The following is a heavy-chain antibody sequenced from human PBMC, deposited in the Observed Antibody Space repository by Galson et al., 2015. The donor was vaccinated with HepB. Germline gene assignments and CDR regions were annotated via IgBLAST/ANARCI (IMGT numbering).Heavy chain of an antibody. CDR2: LTGSGGTT. CDR3: AKRGQRAFDV. CDR1: GFTFNSYA. V-gene: IGHV3-23*01. J-gene: IGHJ3*01. Sequence: SLRLSCAASGFTFNSYAMTWVRQAPGKGLEWVSSLTGSGGTTYYADSVNGRFTISRDNFKNTLFLQMNNLRAEDTAIYYCAKRGQRAFDVWGQGTMVTVSS.